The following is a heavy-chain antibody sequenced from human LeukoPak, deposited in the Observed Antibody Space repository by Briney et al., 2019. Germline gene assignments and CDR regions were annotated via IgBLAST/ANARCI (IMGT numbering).Heavy chain of an antibody. J-gene: IGHJ4*02. CDR1: GYTFTGYG. CDR3: ARDLGYLAVAGFDY. D-gene: IGHD6-19*01. CDR2: ISAYNGNT. Sequence: ASVKVSCKASGYTFTGYGISWVRQAPGQGLEWMGWISAYNGNTNYAQKLQGRVTMTTDTSTSTAYMELRSLRSDDTAVYYCARDLGYLAVAGFDYWGQGTLVTVSS. V-gene: IGHV1-18*01.